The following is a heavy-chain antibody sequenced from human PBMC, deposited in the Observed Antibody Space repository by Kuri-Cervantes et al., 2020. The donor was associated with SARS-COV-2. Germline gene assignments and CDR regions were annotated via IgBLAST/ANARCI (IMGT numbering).Heavy chain of an antibody. D-gene: IGHD3-3*01. CDR3: ARWPSWSGSIDY. CDR2: IYYSGST. J-gene: IGHJ4*02. CDR1: GSSISSYY. V-gene: IGHV4-59*01. Sequence: SETLSLTCTVSGSSISSYYWSWIRQPPGKGLEWIGYIYYSGSTNYNPSLKSRVTISVDTSKDQFSLKLSSVTAADTAVYYCARWPSWSGSIDYWGQGTLVTVSS.